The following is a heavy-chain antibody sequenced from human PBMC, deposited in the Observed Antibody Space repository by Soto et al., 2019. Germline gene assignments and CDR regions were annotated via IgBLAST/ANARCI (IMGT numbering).Heavy chain of an antibody. V-gene: IGHV4-30-2*01. Sequence: QLQLQESGSGLVKPSQTLSLTCGVSGGSISSSGYSWNWIRQPPGKGLEWIGYIYHGGSTYYNPSLKSRVTISVDRSKNQFSLKLASVTAADTAVYYCARATDRFLDCYYGVDVWGQGTTVTVSS. CDR1: GGSISSSGYS. CDR3: ARATDRFLDCYYGVDV. D-gene: IGHD1-1*01. J-gene: IGHJ6*02. CDR2: IYHGGST.